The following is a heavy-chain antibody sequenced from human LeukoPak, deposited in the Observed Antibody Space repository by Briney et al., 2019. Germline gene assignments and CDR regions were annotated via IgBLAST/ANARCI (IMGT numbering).Heavy chain of an antibody. D-gene: IGHD1-26*01. Sequence: GGSLRLSCAASGFTFSSYAMSWVRQAPGKGLEWVSAISGSGGSTYYADSVKGRFTISRDNSKNTLSLQMDSLRADDTAVYYCAKDPGLSVGSTPFDYWGQGTLVTVSS. CDR1: GFTFSSYA. CDR2: ISGSGGST. CDR3: AKDPGLSVGSTPFDY. V-gene: IGHV3-23*01. J-gene: IGHJ4*02.